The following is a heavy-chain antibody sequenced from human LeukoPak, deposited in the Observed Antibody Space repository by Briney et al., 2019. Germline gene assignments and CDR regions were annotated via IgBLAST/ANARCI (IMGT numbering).Heavy chain of an antibody. J-gene: IGHJ6*02. CDR3: ASYSGSWGHYYYGMDV. D-gene: IGHD6-13*01. CDR2: IYSGGSK. CDR1: GFTVSSNY. Sequence: GGSLRLSCAASGFTVSSNYVSWVRQAPGKGLEWVSVIYSGGSKYYADSVKGRFTISRDNSKNTLYLQMNSLRAEDTAVYYCASYSGSWGHYYYGMDVWGQGTTVTVS. V-gene: IGHV3-53*01.